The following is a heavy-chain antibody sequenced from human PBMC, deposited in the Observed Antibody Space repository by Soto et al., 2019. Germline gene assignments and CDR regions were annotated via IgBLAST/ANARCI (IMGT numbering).Heavy chain of an antibody. V-gene: IGHV3-30-3*01. D-gene: IGHD3-9*01. CDR3: TRDLRTRQHLALILDD. CDR1: KVMSSNYA. Sequence: LYLSCAAAKVMSSNYAMHWVRQAPGKGLEWVAVISSDGNKKYYADSVKGRFTISRDNSKNTLYLQMNSLRVEDTAFYYCTRDLRTRQHLALILDDWGQGTPVTVSS. J-gene: IGHJ4*02. CDR2: ISSDGNKK.